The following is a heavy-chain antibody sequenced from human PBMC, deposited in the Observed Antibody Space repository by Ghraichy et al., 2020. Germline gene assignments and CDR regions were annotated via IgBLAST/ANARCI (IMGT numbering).Heavy chain of an antibody. Sequence: SETLSLTCAISGDSVSSNSAAWNWIRQSPSRGLEWLGRTYYRSKWYNDYAVSVKSRITINPDTSKNQFSLQLNSVTPEDTAVYYCARNLIVATVGGFAFDIWGQGTMVTVSS. D-gene: IGHD5-12*01. CDR2: TYYRSKWYN. V-gene: IGHV6-1*01. CDR1: GDSVSSNSAA. CDR3: ARNLIVATVGGFAFDI. J-gene: IGHJ3*02.